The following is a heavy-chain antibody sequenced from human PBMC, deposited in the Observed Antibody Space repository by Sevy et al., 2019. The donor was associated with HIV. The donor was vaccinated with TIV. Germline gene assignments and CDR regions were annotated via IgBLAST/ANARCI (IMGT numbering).Heavy chain of an antibody. CDR3: AREPAPAYGEPYYFDY. CDR1: GGSISSGGYY. J-gene: IGHJ4*02. CDR2: IYYSGST. V-gene: IGHV4-31*03. D-gene: IGHD4-17*01. Sequence: SETLSLTCTVSGGSISSGGYYWSWIRQHPGKGLEWIGYIYYSGSTYYNPSLKSRVTISVDTSKNQFSLKLSSVTAADTAVYYCAREPAPAYGEPYYFDYWGQGTLVTVSS.